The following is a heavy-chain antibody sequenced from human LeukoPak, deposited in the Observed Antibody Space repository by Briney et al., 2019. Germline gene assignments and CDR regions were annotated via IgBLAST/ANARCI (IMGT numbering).Heavy chain of an antibody. J-gene: IGHJ4*02. CDR3: ARRTGALYYYDTTGPYDY. CDR2: IYTGGTK. D-gene: IGHD3-22*01. Sequence: GGSLRLSCVVSGFSVSNNYMSWVRQAPGKGLEWVSIIYTGGTKYYAGSVKGRFIISRDTSKNTLYLQMNSLRAEDTAVYYCARRTGALYYYDTTGPYDYWGQGTLVTVSS. CDR1: GFSVSNNY. V-gene: IGHV3-53*01.